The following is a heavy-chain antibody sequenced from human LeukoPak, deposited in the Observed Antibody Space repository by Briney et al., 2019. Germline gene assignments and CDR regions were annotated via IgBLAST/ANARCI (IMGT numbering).Heavy chain of an antibody. CDR2: IYYSGST. D-gene: IGHD6-19*01. CDR1: GGSISSSSYY. J-gene: IGHJ4*02. CDR3: ARDWRGWSNDY. V-gene: IGHV4-39*02. Sequence: PSETLSLTCTASGGSISSSSYYWGWIRQPPGKGLEWIGSIYYSGSTYYSPSLKSRVTISVDTSKNQFSLKLSSVTAADTAVYYCARDWRGWSNDYWGQGTLVTVSS.